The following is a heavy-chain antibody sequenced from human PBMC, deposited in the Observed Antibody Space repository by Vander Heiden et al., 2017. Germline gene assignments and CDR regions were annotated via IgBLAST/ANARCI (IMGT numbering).Heavy chain of an antibody. CDR3: AKLPGGYCSSPSCYLDY. J-gene: IGHJ4*02. D-gene: IGHD2-2*01. CDR2: ISGSGGTT. CDR1: GSTLSSYA. V-gene: IGHV3-23*01. Sequence: EVQLLESGGGLVQPGGSMRLSCAAAGSTLSSYAMSWVRQAPGKALEWVSAISGSGGTTYYADSVKGRFTISRDNSKNTLYLQMNSLRAEDTAVYYCAKLPGGYCSSPSCYLDYWGQGTLVTVSS.